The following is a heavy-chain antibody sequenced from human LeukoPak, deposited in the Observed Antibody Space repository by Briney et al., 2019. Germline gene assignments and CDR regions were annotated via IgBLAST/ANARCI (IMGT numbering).Heavy chain of an antibody. V-gene: IGHV3-30*02. CDR3: AKAGIQKWLVPFDY. CDR1: GFTFSSYG. D-gene: IGHD6-19*01. J-gene: IGHJ4*02. Sequence: GGSLRLSCAASGFTFSSYGMHWVRQAPGKGLEWVAFIRYDGSNKYYADSVKGRFTISRDNSKNALYLQMNSLRAEDTAVYYCAKAGIQKWLVPFDYWGQGTLVTVSS. CDR2: IRYDGSNK.